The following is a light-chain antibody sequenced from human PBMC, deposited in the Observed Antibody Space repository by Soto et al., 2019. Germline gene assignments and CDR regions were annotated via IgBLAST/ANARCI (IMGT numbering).Light chain of an antibody. CDR1: QSVRNSY. CDR3: QQYGSSPYT. Sequence: EILLTQSPGTLSLSPGERATLSCRASQSVRNSYFAWYQQKPGQAPRLLIYGASGRATGIPDRFSGSGSGTDFTLTISRLEPEDCAVSYCQQYGSSPYTFGQGTKLEI. J-gene: IGKJ2*01. V-gene: IGKV3-20*01. CDR2: GAS.